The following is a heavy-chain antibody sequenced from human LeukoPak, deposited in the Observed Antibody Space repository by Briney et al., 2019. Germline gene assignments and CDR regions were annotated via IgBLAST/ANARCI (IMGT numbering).Heavy chain of an antibody. J-gene: IGHJ6*03. CDR2: FSSSGSPI. D-gene: IGHD2-15*01. CDR3: ARGGVDIVVVVAATSPMDV. Sequence: GGPLRLSCAASGFTFSSYSMNWVRQPPGKGLERFSYFSSSGSPIYYADSVKGRFTISRDNAKNSLYLQMNSLRAEDTAVYYCARGGVDIVVVVAATSPMDVWGKGTTVTISS. V-gene: IGHV3-48*04. CDR1: GFTFSSYS.